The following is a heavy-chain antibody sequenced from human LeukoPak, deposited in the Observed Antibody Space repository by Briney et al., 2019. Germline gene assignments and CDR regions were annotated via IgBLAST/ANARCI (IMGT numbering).Heavy chain of an antibody. CDR2: MNPNSGNT. Sequence: ASVKVSCKASGYTFTSHDINWVRQATGQGLEWMGWMNPNSGNTGYAQKFQGRVTMTRNTSISTAYMELSSLRSEDTAVYYCARGLRCSGGSCYYFDYWGQGTLVTVSS. CDR1: GYTFTSHD. J-gene: IGHJ4*02. CDR3: ARGLRCSGGSCYYFDY. V-gene: IGHV1-8*01. D-gene: IGHD2-15*01.